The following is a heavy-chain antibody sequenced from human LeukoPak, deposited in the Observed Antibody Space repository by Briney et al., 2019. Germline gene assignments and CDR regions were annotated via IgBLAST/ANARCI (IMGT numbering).Heavy chain of an antibody. CDR2: ISWNSGSI. V-gene: IGHV3-9*01. Sequence: GGSLRLSCAASGFTFDDYAMHWVRQAPGKGLEWVSGISWNSGSIGYADSVKGRFTISRDNAKNSLYLQMNSLRAEDTALYYCAKDMVRGVHGMDVRGQGTTVTVSS. CDR3: AKDMVRGVHGMDV. J-gene: IGHJ6*02. D-gene: IGHD3-10*01. CDR1: GFTFDDYA.